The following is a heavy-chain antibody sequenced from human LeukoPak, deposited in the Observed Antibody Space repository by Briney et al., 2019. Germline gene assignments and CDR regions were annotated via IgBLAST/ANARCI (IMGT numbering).Heavy chain of an antibody. Sequence: SGWSLRLSCAASGFTVSSNYMSWVRQAPEKGLEWVSIIYTGGSTDYADSVKGRFTISRDNSRNTLYLQMNSLRAEDTAVYYCARPMSLFYFDFWGQGTLVTVSS. D-gene: IGHD2-21*01. CDR2: IYTGGST. CDR1: GFTVSSNY. V-gene: IGHV3-53*01. J-gene: IGHJ4*02. CDR3: ARPMSLFYFDF.